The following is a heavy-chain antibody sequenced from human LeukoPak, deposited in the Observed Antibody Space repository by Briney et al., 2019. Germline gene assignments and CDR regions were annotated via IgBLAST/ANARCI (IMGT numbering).Heavy chain of an antibody. CDR3: AGGKVSGWYLDY. Sequence: GGSLRLSCAASGFTFSSYEMNWVRQAPGKGLEWASYISSSGGTIYYADSVKGRFTIPRDNAENSLYLQMNSLRAEDTAVYYCAGGKVSGWYLDYWGQGTLVTVSS. CDR2: ISSSGGTI. CDR1: GFTFSSYE. V-gene: IGHV3-48*03. J-gene: IGHJ4*02. D-gene: IGHD6-19*01.